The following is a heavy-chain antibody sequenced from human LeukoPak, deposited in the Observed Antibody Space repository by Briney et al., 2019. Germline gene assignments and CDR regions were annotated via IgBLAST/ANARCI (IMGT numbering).Heavy chain of an antibody. CDR1: GFTVSDNY. CDR3: ARDAPQVPAAGVLAS. V-gene: IGHV3-53*01. Sequence: GGSLRLSCAASGFTVSDNYMSWVRQAPGKGLEWVSVMYSGGDTYYANSVKGRFSFSRDISKNTLYLQMNGLKTEDRAMYYCARDAPQVPAAGVLASWGQGTLVTVCS. J-gene: IGHJ5*02. CDR2: MYSGGDT. D-gene: IGHD6-13*01.